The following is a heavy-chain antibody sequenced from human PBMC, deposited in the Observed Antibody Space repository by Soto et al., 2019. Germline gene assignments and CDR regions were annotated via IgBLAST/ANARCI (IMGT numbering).Heavy chain of an antibody. J-gene: IGHJ4*02. CDR1: GFIFNTYS. V-gene: IGHV3-21*01. CDR3: AKTRVDILTGYVDY. CDR2: ISFSSSYM. D-gene: IGHD3-9*01. Sequence: GGSLRLSCAASGFIFNTYSMNWVRQPPGRGLEWVSSISFSSSYMYYADSVKGRFTISRDNSKNTLYLQMNSLRAEDTAVYYCAKTRVDILTGYVDYWGQGTRVTVSS.